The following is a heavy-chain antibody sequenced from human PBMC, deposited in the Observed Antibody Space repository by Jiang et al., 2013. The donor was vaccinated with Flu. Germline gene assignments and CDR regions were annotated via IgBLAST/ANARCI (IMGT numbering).Heavy chain of an antibody. Sequence: VQLVESGGGVVQPGGSLRLSCAGSGFTFSKYGIHWVRQAPGKGLEWVAFIRYDESNKYYGDSVEGRFTISRDSSKKTVYLQMNSLRVEDTAVYYCAKDATPGGRDEVADPGKWGQGTLVTVSS. J-gene: IGHJ4*02. CDR3: AKDATPGGRDEVADPGK. D-gene: IGHD6-19*01. CDR2: IRYDESNK. CDR1: GFTFSKYG. V-gene: IGHV3-30*02.